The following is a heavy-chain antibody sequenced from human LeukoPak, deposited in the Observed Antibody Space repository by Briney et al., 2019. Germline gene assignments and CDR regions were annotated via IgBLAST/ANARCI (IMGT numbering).Heavy chain of an antibody. Sequence: ASVKVSCQASGYTFTGHYMYWVRQAPGQGLEWMGWINPNSGDTNYAQKFQGRVTMTRDTSISTAYMDLNRLTSDDTAVYYCARRLTTSQDLDYWGQGTLVTVSS. CDR3: ARRLTTSQDLDY. D-gene: IGHD2-2*01. J-gene: IGHJ4*02. CDR2: INPNSGDT. V-gene: IGHV1-2*02. CDR1: GYTFTGHY.